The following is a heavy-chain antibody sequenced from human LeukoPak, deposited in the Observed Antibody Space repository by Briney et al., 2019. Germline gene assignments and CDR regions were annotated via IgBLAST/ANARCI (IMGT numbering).Heavy chain of an antibody. CDR2: IYTSGST. CDR1: GVSISSYY. V-gene: IGHV4-4*07. D-gene: IGHD2-21*02. CDR3: ARGGFYCGGDCYVDY. Sequence: SETLSLTCTVSGVSISSYYWSWLRQPAGKGLEWIGRIYTSGSTNYNHSLKSRVTISVDKSKNQFSLKLSSVTAADTGVYYCARGGFYCGGDCYVDYWGEGTLVTVSS. J-gene: IGHJ4*02.